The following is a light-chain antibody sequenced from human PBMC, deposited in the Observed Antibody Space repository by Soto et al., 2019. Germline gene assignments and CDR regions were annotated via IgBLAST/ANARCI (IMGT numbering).Light chain of an antibody. CDR1: SSDVGAYNY. J-gene: IGLJ3*02. CDR3: TSYAGSNIWV. Sequence: QSALTQPPSASGSPGQSVTISCTGTSSDVGAYNYVSWYQQYPGKAPKLMIYEVNKRPSGVPDRFSGSKSDKTASLTVSGLRREDEADYQCTSYAGSNIWVFGGGTKLTVL. CDR2: EVN. V-gene: IGLV2-8*01.